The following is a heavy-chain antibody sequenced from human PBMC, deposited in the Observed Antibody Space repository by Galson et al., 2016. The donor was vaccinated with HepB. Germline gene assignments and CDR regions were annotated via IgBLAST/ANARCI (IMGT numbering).Heavy chain of an antibody. Sequence: SLRLSCAASGFTFSSYAMYWVRQAPGKGLEWVAVISYAGSNKYYADSVKGRFTISRDNSKNTLFLQMNSLRAEDTAVYYCAKEPAPVGSYGVYYYGMDVWGQGTTVTVSS. V-gene: IGHV3-30*18. CDR3: AKEPAPVGSYGVYYYGMDV. J-gene: IGHJ6*02. CDR1: GFTFSSYA. CDR2: ISYAGSNK. D-gene: IGHD1-26*01.